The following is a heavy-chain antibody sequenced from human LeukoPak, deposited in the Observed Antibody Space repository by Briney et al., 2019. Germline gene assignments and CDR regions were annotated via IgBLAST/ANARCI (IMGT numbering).Heavy chain of an antibody. J-gene: IGHJ6*03. V-gene: IGHV4-59*08. D-gene: IGHD2-2*01. CDR2: VFYGVST. Sequence: SETLSLTCTVSGASVSSHYWSWLRQPPGEGLEWIGFVFYGVSTFYNPSLRSRVTISVDTSKKQASLKLSSVTAADTGVYYCARLHCSSTGCYDYYYYYMDVWGKGTTVIVSS. CDR1: GASVSSHY. CDR3: ARLHCSSTGCYDYYYYYMDV.